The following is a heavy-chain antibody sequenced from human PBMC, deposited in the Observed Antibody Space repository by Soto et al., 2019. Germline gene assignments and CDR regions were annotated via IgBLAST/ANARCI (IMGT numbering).Heavy chain of an antibody. Sequence: ASVKVSCKASGYTFTSYGISWVRQAPGQGLEWMGWISAYNGNTNYAQKLQGRVTMTTDTSTSTAYMELRRLRSDDTAIYYCVKDPSPTSGPTDDNWFDTWGLGALVTVSS. J-gene: IGHJ5*02. CDR2: ISAYNGNT. CDR1: GYTFTSYG. V-gene: IGHV1-18*04. CDR3: VKDPSPTSGPTDDNWFDT.